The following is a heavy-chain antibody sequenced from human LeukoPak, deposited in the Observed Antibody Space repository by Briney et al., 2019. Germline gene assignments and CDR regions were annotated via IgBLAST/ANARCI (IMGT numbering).Heavy chain of an antibody. CDR1: GGSVSSGSYY. V-gene: IGHV4-61*01. CDR3: ARDNSSGWGYYYYGMDV. CDR2: IYYSGST. D-gene: IGHD6-19*01. J-gene: IGHJ6*02. Sequence: PSETLSLTCTVSGGSVSSGSYYWSWIRRPPGKGLEWIGYIYYSGSTNYNPSLKSRVTISVDTSKNQFSLKLSSVTAADTAVYYCARDNSSGWGYYYYGMDVWGQGTTVTVSS.